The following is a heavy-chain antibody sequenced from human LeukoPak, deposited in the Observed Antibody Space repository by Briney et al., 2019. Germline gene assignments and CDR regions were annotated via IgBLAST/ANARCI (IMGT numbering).Heavy chain of an antibody. CDR3: VKGRLTGDH. J-gene: IGHJ4*02. CDR2: ISYDGSNK. D-gene: IGHD7-27*01. V-gene: IGHV3-30*03. CDR1: GFTFSSYG. Sequence: PGRSLRLSCAASGFTFSSYGMHWVRQAPGKGLEWVAVISYDGSNKYYADSVKGRFTISRDNSKNTLYLQMNSLRAEDTAVYYCVKGRLTGDHWGQGTLVTVSS.